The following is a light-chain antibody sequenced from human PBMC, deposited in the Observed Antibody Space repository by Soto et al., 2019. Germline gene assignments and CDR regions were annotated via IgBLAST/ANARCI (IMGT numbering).Light chain of an antibody. CDR1: QSISSY. J-gene: IGKJ1*01. V-gene: IGKV1-39*01. CDR2: AAS. Sequence: DIQMTQSPSSLSASVGDRVTITCRASQSISSYLNWYQQKPGKAPKLLIYAASSLQSGVPSRFSGSGSGTDFTFSISSLQPDDFATYYCQQSYSIPQTFGQGTKVDIK. CDR3: QQSYSIPQT.